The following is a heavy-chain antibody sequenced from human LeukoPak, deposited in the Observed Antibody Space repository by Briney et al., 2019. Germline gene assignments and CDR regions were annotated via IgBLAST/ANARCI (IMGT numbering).Heavy chain of an antibody. CDR3: ARVRMSPNYYLDY. D-gene: IGHD3-22*01. V-gene: IGHV1-69*01. Sequence: SVKVSCKASGGTFSSYAISWVRQAPGQGLEWMGGIIPNFGTANYAQKFQGRVTITADESTSTAYMELRSLRSDDTAVYYCARVRMSPNYYLDYWGQGTLVTVSS. CDR2: IIPNFGTA. CDR1: GGTFSSYA. J-gene: IGHJ4*02.